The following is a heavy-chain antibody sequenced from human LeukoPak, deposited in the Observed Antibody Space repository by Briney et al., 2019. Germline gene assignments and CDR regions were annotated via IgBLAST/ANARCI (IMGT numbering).Heavy chain of an antibody. CDR3: ARDHAFDI. CDR2: INPNSGVT. J-gene: IGHJ3*02. CDR1: GYTSTGYY. V-gene: IGHV1-2*02. Sequence: ASVKVSCKASGYTSTGYYMHWVRQAPGQGLEWMGWINPNSGVTNYAQKFQGRVTMTRDTSISTAYMEVSRLRSDDTAVYYCARDHAFDIWGQGTMVTVSS.